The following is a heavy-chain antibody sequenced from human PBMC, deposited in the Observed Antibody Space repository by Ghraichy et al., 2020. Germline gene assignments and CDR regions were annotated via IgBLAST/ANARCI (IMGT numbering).Heavy chain of an antibody. CDR3: ARDREDYDGGYYYGMDV. Sequence: LSLTCTVSGGSISSGGYYWSWIRQHPGKGLEWIGYIYYSGSTYYNPSLKSRVTISVDTSKNQFSLKLSSVTAADTAVYYCARDREDYDGGYYYGMDVWGQGTTVTVSS. D-gene: IGHD3-22*01. V-gene: IGHV4-31*03. CDR2: IYYSGST. J-gene: IGHJ6*02. CDR1: GGSISSGGYY.